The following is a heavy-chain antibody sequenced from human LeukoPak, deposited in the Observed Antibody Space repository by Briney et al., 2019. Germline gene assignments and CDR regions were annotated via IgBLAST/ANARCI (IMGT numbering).Heavy chain of an antibody. CDR2: IYYSGST. Sequence: SQTLSLTCTVSGGSISSGDYYWSWIRQPPGKGLEWIGYIYYSGSTYYNPSLKSRVTISVDTSKNQFSLKPSSVTAADTAVYYCARSTYDFWSASIFDYWGQGTLVTVSS. J-gene: IGHJ4*02. CDR3: ARSTYDFWSASIFDY. CDR1: GGSISSGDYY. D-gene: IGHD3-3*01. V-gene: IGHV4-30-4*08.